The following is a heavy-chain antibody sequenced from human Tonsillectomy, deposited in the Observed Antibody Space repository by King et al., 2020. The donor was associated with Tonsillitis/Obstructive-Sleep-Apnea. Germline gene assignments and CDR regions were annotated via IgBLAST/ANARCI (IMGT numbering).Heavy chain of an antibody. V-gene: IGHV3-53*01. CDR1: GFTVSSNY. Sequence: VQLVESGGGLIQPGGSLRLSCAASGFTVSSNYMSWVRQAPGKGLEWVSVLYIGGSTYYADSLQGRFTISRDNSKNTGYLQMNSVRAEDTAVYYCARDARYSSKWYAAFDIWGQGTMVTVSP. CDR3: ARDARYSSKWYAAFDI. D-gene: IGHD6-13*01. J-gene: IGHJ3*02. CDR2: LYIGGST.